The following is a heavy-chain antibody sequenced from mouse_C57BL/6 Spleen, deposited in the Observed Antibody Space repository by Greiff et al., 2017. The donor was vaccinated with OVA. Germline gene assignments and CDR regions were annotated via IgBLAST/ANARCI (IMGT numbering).Heavy chain of an antibody. V-gene: IGHV2-2*01. CDR1: GFSFTSYG. D-gene: IGHD2-2*01. CDR2: IWSGGST. J-gene: IGHJ4*01. CDR3: ASMVTTGGYYAIDD. Sequence: QVHVKQSGPGLVQPSQCLSFTCTVSGFSFTSYGVHWVRQSPGKGLEWLGVIWSGGSTAYNAAFMSRLGISKDNSKSQVFFKMNSLQADDTAIYYCASMVTTGGYYAIDDWGQGTTVTVSS.